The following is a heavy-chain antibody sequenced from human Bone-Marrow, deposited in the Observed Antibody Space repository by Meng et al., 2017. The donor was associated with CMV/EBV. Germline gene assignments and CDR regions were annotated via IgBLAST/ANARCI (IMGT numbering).Heavy chain of an antibody. CDR1: GYTFTSYY. J-gene: IGHJ6*02. D-gene: IGHD2-2*01. CDR3: ARKGVVPAANSYYGMDV. Sequence: SVKVSCKASGYTFTSYYMHWVRQAPGQGLEWMGGIIPILGTANYAQKFQGRVTITTDESTSTAHMELSSLRSEDTAVYYCARKGVVPAANSYYGMDVWGQGTTVTVSS. CDR2: IIPILGTA. V-gene: IGHV1-69*16.